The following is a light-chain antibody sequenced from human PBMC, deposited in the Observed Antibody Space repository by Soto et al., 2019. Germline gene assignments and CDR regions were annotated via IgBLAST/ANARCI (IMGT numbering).Light chain of an antibody. CDR3: QQSYSTPGT. Sequence: DIQMTQSPSSLSASVGDRVTITCRASQSISSYLNWYQQKPGKAPKHLIYAASSLQSGVPSRFSGSGSGTDFTLTISSLQPEDFATYYCQQSYSTPGTFGQGTKVDIK. CDR2: AAS. CDR1: QSISSY. V-gene: IGKV1-39*01. J-gene: IGKJ1*01.